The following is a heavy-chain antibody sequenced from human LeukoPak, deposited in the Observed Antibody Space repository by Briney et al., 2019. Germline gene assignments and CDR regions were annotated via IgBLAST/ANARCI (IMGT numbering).Heavy chain of an antibody. D-gene: IGHD6-19*01. CDR3: ARGAVAAPFDS. J-gene: IGHJ4*02. Sequence: PGGSLRLSCAASGFIFSINEMNWVRQAPGRGLKWISYISCNSLATYDADSVRGRFTISRDNAKNTLFLHMSSLRVEDTAIYYCARGAVAAPFDSWGQGTLVTVSS. CDR2: ISCNSLAT. V-gene: IGHV3-48*03. CDR1: GFIFSINE.